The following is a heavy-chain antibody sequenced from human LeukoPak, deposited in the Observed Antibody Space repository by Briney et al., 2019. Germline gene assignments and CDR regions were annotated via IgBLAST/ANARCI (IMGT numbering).Heavy chain of an antibody. V-gene: IGHV4-39*01. D-gene: IGHD5-18*01. CDR1: GGSISSSSYY. J-gene: IGHJ4*02. CDR2: IYYSGST. Sequence: NPSETLSLTCTVSGGSISSSSYYWGWIRQPPGKGLEWIGSIYYSGSTYYNPSLKSRVTISVDTSKNQFSLKLSSVTAADTAMYYCAAPYGYSYGYVDYWGQGTLVTVSS. CDR3: AAPYGYSYGYVDY.